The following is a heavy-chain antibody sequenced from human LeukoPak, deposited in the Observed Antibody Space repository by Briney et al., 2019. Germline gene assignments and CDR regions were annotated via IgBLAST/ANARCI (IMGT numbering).Heavy chain of an antibody. J-gene: IGHJ4*02. V-gene: IGHV3-7*01. CDR3: ASRPSTRPIDGSGYSPQGY. Sequence: PGGSLRLSCAASGFTFSSYWMSWVRQAPGKGLEWVANVKQDGSEKYYVDSVKGRFTISRDNAKNSLYLQMNSLRAEDTALYYCASRPSTRPIDGSGYSPQGYWGQGTLVTVSS. CDR1: GFTFSSYW. CDR2: VKQDGSEK. D-gene: IGHD3-10*01.